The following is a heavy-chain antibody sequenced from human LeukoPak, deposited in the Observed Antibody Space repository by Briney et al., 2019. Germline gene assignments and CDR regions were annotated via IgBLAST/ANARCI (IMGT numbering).Heavy chain of an antibody. V-gene: IGHV5-51*01. J-gene: IGHJ4*02. D-gene: IGHD6-19*01. CDR3: ARLSGGSGWLDQEYPDY. CDR1: GYSFTSYW. CDR2: IYPGDSDT. Sequence: GESLKISCKGSGYSFTSYWIGWVRQMPGKGLEWMGIIYPGDSDTRYSPSFQGQVTISADKSISTAYLQWSSLKASDTAMYYCARLSGGSGWLDQEYPDYWGQGTLVTVSS.